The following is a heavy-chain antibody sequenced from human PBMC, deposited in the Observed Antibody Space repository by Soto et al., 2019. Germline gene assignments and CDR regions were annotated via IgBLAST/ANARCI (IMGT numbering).Heavy chain of an antibody. CDR1: GGSISSSIYY. D-gene: IGHD1-26*01. J-gene: IGHJ4*02. Sequence: QLQLQESGPGLVKPSETLSLTCTVSGGSISSSIYYWGWIRQPPGRGLEWIGSVYYTGTTSYNPSLKSRVTISVDTSKNQFSLRLSCVTAADTALYYCASRYSGSYYSGGIDYWGQGTLVTVSS. CDR3: ASRYSGSYYSGGIDY. CDR2: VYYTGTT. V-gene: IGHV4-39*01.